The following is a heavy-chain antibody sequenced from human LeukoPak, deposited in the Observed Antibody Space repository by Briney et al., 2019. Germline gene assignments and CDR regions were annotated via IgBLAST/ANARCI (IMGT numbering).Heavy chain of an antibody. CDR1: GFTFSSHW. J-gene: IGHJ4*02. V-gene: IGHV3-7*05. CDR3: AREWDY. CDR2: IKQDGSEK. Sequence: PGGSLRLSCAASGFTFSSHWMSWVRQGPGKGLEWVANIKQDGSEKYYVDSVKGRFTISRDNAKNSLYLQMNSLRAEDTAVYYCAREWDYWGQGTLVTVSS.